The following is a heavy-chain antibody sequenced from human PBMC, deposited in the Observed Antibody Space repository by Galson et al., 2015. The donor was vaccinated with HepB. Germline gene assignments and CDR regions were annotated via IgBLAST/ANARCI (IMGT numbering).Heavy chain of an antibody. Sequence: SVKVSCKASGGTFSSYAISWVRQAPGQGLEWMGGIIPIFGTANYAQKFQGRVTITADESTSTAYMELSSLRSEDTAVYYCAIGCSSTSCSGPYYYYYMDVWGKGTTVTVSS. CDR3: AIGCSSTSCSGPYYYYYMDV. D-gene: IGHD2-2*01. J-gene: IGHJ6*03. CDR2: IIPIFGTA. V-gene: IGHV1-69*13. CDR1: GGTFSSYA.